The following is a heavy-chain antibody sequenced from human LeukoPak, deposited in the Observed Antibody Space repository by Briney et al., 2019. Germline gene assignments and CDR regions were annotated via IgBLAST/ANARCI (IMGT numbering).Heavy chain of an antibody. V-gene: IGHV4-59*01. CDR1: GGSISSYY. CDR2: IYYSGST. J-gene: IGHJ5*02. CDR3: ARMGATWWPEKGWFDP. D-gene: IGHD2-15*01. Sequence: SETLSLTCTVSGGSISSYYWSWIRQPPGKGLEWIGYIYYSGSTNYNPSLKSRVTISVDTSKNQFSLKLSSVTAADTAVYYCARMGATWWPEKGWFDPWAREPWSPSPQ.